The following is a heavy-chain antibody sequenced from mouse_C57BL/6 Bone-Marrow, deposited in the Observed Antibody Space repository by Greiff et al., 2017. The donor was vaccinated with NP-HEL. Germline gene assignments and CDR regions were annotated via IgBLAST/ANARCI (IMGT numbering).Heavy chain of an antibody. CDR2: ISSGSSTI. CDR1: GFTFSDYG. V-gene: IGHV5-17*01. Sequence: EVQLVESGGGLVKPGGSLKLSCAASGFTFSDYGMHWVRQAPEKGLEWVAYISSGSSTIYYADTVKGRFTISRDNAKNTLFLQMTSLRSDDTAMYYCARKSIYYYAMDYWGQGTSVTVSS. CDR3: ARKSIYYYAMDY. J-gene: IGHJ4*01.